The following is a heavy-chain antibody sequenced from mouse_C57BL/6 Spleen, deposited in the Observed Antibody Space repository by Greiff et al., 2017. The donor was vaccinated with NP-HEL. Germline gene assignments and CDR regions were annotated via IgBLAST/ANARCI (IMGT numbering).Heavy chain of an antibody. Sequence: QVQLQQSGPELVKPGASVKISCKASGYAFSSSWMNWVKQRPGKGLEWIGRIYPGDGDTNYNGKFKGKATLTADKSSSTAYMQLSSLTSEDSAVYFCARNGYYSSFDYWGQGTTLTGSS. V-gene: IGHV1-82*01. CDR3: ARNGYYSSFDY. D-gene: IGHD2-3*01. CDR1: GYAFSSSW. CDR2: IYPGDGDT. J-gene: IGHJ2*01.